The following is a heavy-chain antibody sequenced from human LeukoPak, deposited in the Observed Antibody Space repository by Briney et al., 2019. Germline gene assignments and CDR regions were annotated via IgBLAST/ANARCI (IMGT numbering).Heavy chain of an antibody. CDR3: ARRRNSWFDH. V-gene: IGHV4-61*01. J-gene: IGHJ5*02. CDR1: GRSVSNASYY. CDR2: ICHSGST. Sequence: PSETLSLTCTVSGRSVSNASYYCSWTRQPPGKGLEWIGHICHSGSTNNNPSLKSRVTISVDTSKNQFSLNLSSVTTADTAVYYCARRRNSWFDHWGQRILVTVSS.